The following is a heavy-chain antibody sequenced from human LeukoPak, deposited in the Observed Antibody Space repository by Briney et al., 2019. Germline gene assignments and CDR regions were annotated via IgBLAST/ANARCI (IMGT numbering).Heavy chain of an antibody. CDR2: IRQDGSET. V-gene: IGHV3-7*01. CDR3: ASRAGKPGNTPWCFDY. CDR1: GFTFTNYW. Sequence: GGSLRLSCAAPGFTFTNYWMTWVRQAPGKGPEWVANIRQDGSETNYVDSVRGRFTIARDNTKSSLYLQMTSLRGEDTAVYYCASRAGKPGNTPWCFDYWGQGALVTVSS. J-gene: IGHJ4*02. D-gene: IGHD1-7*01.